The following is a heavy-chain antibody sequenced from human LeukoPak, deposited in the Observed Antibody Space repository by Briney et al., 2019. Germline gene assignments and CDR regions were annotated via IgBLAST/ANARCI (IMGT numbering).Heavy chain of an antibody. CDR1: GCTFSSYA. V-gene: IGHV1-69*04. CDR3: ARGRDSSGWPREWFYYYGMDV. Sequence: GSSVKLSCKASGCTFSSYAISWVRQAPGQGLEWMGRIIPILGIANYAQKFQGRVTITADKSTSTAYMELSSLRSEDTAVYYCARGRDSSGWPREWFYYYGMDVWGQGTTVTVSS. J-gene: IGHJ6*02. CDR2: IIPILGIA. D-gene: IGHD6-19*01.